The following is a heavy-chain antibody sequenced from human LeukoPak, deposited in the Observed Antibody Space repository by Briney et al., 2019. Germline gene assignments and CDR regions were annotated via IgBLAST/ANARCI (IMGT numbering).Heavy chain of an antibody. CDR2: INIGGTNT. Sequence: GGSLRLSCAASGFTFNDYYMSWIRQAPGKGLEWLSYINIGGTNTHYADSVKGRFTISRDNAKKSLYLEMNNLRAEDTAVYYCATDGAGFDTWGRGNLVTVSS. CDR1: GFTFNDYY. CDR3: ATDGAGFDT. J-gene: IGHJ5*02. V-gene: IGHV3-11*01.